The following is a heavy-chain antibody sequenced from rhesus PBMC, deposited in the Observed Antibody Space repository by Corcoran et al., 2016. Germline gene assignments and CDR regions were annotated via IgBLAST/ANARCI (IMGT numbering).Heavy chain of an antibody. CDR1: GVIFSNHW. CDR2: ISSTGGRT. J-gene: IGHJ5-2*02. D-gene: IGHD3-22*01. CDR3: ARDFNYWSLDV. V-gene: IGHV3S42*01. Sequence: EVQLGECGGGLAKPGGSLRVSCAASGVIFSNHWMAGVGQTPEKGLEWIAGISSTGGRTNYADSVKGRVTISRDNSKNTLSLQINGLRIEDTGVYYCARDFNYWSLDVWGRGVLVTVSS.